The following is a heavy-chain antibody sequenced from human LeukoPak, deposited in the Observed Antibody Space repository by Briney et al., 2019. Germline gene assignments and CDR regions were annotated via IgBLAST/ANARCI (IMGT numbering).Heavy chain of an antibody. CDR3: ARDSERSPGKYYFDY. J-gene: IGHJ4*02. Sequence: ASVKVSCKASGYTFTSYYMHWVRQAPGQGLEWMGIINPSGGSTSYAQKFQGRVTMTRDMSTSTVYMELSSLRSEDTAVYYCARDSERSPGKYYFDYWGQGTLVTVSS. CDR2: INPSGGST. CDR1: GYTFTSYY. D-gene: IGHD1-1*01. V-gene: IGHV1-46*01.